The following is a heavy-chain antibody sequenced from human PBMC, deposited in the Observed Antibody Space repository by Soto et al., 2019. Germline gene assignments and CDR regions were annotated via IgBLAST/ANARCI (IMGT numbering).Heavy chain of an antibody. CDR3: ARGYRKNSSGYYYYSDY. D-gene: IGHD3-22*01. CDR2: IYYSGST. CDR1: GGSISSYY. V-gene: IGHV4-59*01. J-gene: IGHJ4*02. Sequence: PSETLSLTCTVSGGSISSYYWSWIRQPPGKGLEWIGYIYYSGSTNYNPSLKSRVTISVDTSKNQFSLKLSSVTAADTAVYYCARGYRKNSSGYYYYSDYWGQGTLVTVSS.